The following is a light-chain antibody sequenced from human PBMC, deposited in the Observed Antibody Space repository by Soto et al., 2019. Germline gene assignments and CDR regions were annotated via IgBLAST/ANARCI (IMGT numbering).Light chain of an antibody. V-gene: IGLV2-23*01. CDR2: EGS. J-gene: IGLJ1*01. CDR3: CSYAGNSTPYV. CDR1: SSDVGNYDL. Sequence: SALTQPASVSGSPGQSITISCTGTSSDVGNYDLVSWYQQHPGKAPKLIIYEGSKRPSGLSNRFSGSKSGNTASLTISGLQAEDEADYYCCSYAGNSTPYVFGTGTKGTVL.